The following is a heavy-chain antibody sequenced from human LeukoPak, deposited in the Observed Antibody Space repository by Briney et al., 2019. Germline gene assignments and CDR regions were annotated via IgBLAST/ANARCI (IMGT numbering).Heavy chain of an antibody. D-gene: IGHD6-13*01. CDR3: ARDGRGAAAGIYY. J-gene: IGHJ4*02. CDR1: GGTFSSYA. V-gene: IGHV1-69*13. Sequence: ASVKVSCKASGGTFSSYAISWVRQAPVQGLEWMGGIIPIFGTANYAQKFQGRVTITADESTSTAYMELSSLRSEDTAVYYCARDGRGAAAGIYYWGQGTLVTVSS. CDR2: IIPIFGTA.